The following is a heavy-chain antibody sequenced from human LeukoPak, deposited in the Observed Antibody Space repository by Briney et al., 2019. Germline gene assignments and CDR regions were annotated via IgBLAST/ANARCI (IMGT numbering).Heavy chain of an antibody. Sequence: GGSLRLSCAASGFTFSSYAMSWVRQAPGKGLEWVSAISGSGGSTYYADSVKGRFTISRDNSKNTLYLQMNSLKAEDTAVYYCANLGVAAARRQFDYWGQGTLVTVSS. CDR3: ANLGVAAARRQFDY. CDR2: ISGSGGST. V-gene: IGHV3-23*01. D-gene: IGHD6-25*01. CDR1: GFTFSSYA. J-gene: IGHJ4*02.